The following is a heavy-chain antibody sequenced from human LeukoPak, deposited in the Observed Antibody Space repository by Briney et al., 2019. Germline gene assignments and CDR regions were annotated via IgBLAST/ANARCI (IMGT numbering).Heavy chain of an antibody. Sequence: ASVKVSCKVSGYTLTELSMHWVRQAPGKGLEWMGGFDPEDGETIYAQKFQGRVTMTRDTSTSTVYMELSSLRSEDTAVYYCARSSMIVVVIRDIFDYWGQGTLVTVSS. D-gene: IGHD3-22*01. CDR1: GYTLTELS. CDR2: FDPEDGET. V-gene: IGHV1-24*01. J-gene: IGHJ4*02. CDR3: ARSSMIVVVIRDIFDY.